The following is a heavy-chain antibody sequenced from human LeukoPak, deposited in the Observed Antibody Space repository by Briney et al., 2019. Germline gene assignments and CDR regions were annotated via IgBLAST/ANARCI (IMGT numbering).Heavy chain of an antibody. D-gene: IGHD3-10*01. CDR2: INHSGST. J-gene: IGHJ4*02. V-gene: IGHV4-34*01. Sequence: SETLPLTCAVYGGSFSGYYWSWIRQPPGKGLEWIGEINHSGSTNYNPSLKSRVTISVDTSKNQFSLKLSSVTAADTAVYYCARSRGVIDYWDQGTLVTVSS. CDR3: ARSRGVIDY. CDR1: GGSFSGYY.